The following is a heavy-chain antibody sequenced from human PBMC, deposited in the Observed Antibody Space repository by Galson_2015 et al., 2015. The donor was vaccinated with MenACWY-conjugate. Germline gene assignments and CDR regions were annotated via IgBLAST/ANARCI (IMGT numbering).Heavy chain of an antibody. Sequence: SVKLSCKASGFILTSSTVQWVRQARGKRLEWVGWIVVSSGKTKYAQKFEERVTITSDMTTSTAYMQLRSLTSEDTAVYYCAASEQVQIPRVSYYGMDVWGQGTTVTVSS. CDR2: IVVSSGKT. CDR3: AASEQVQIPRVSYYGMDV. V-gene: IGHV1-58*01. CDR1: GFILTSST. J-gene: IGHJ6*02. D-gene: IGHD1-1*01.